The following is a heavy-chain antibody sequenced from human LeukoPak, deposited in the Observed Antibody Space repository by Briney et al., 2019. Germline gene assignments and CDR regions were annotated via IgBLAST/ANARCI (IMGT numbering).Heavy chain of an antibody. D-gene: IGHD3-22*01. J-gene: IGHJ5*02. Sequence: PGGSLRLSCAASGFTFSSYGMHWVRQAPGKGLEWVAVIWYDGSNKYYADSVKGRFTISRDNSKNTLYLQMNSLRAEDTAVYYCARHPDSSGYYSTGGWFDPWGQGTLVTVSS. CDR2: IWYDGSNK. V-gene: IGHV3-33*01. CDR3: ARHPDSSGYYSTGGWFDP. CDR1: GFTFSSYG.